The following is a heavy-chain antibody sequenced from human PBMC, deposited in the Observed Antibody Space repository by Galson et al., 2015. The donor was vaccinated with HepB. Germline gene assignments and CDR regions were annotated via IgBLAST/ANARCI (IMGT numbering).Heavy chain of an antibody. J-gene: IGHJ2*01. CDR1: GFTFGDYA. V-gene: IGHV3-49*03. D-gene: IGHD1-26*01. Sequence: SLRLSCAASGFTFGDYAMSWFRQAPGKGLEWVGFIRSKAYGGTTEYAASVKGRFTISRDDSKSIAYLQMNSLKTEDTAVYYCTRVRGSYHQEWHFDLWGRGTLVTVSS. CDR2: IRSKAYGGTT. CDR3: TRVRGSYHQEWHFDL.